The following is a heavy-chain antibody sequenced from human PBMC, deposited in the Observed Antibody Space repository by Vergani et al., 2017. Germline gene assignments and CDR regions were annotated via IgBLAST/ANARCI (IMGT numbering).Heavy chain of an antibody. J-gene: IGHJ4*02. CDR1: GYTFTTYA. Sequence: QVQLVQSGAEVKKPGASVKVSCKASGYTFTTYAIHWVRQAPGQRPEWMGWINAGNSNTKYSQKFQGRVTISRDTSAGTAYMERSSLTSEDAAVYYCARGEEMTGTPSVDFDYWGQGTLVTVSS. V-gene: IGHV1-3*01. CDR2: INAGNSNT. D-gene: IGHD1-7*01. CDR3: ARGEEMTGTPSVDFDY.